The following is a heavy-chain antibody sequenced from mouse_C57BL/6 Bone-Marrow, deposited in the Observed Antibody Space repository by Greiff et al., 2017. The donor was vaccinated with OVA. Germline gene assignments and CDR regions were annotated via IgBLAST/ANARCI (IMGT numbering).Heavy chain of an antibody. CDR1: GYTFTSYW. Sequence: QVQLKQSGAELAKPGASVKLSCKASGYTFTSYWMHWVKQRPGQGLEWIGYINPSSGYTKYNQKFKDKATLTADKSSSTAYMQLSSLTYEDSAVYYCARRFCMSTGTGYYAMDYWGQGTSVTVSS. CDR2: INPSSGYT. D-gene: IGHD4-1*02. V-gene: IGHV1-7*01. J-gene: IGHJ4*01. CDR3: ARRFCMSTGTGYYAMDY.